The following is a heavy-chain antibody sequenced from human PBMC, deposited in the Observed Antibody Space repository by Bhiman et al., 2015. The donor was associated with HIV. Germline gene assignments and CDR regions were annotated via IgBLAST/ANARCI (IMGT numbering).Heavy chain of an antibody. D-gene: IGHD1-26*01. CDR2: INWKGSNT. CDR3: ARAVGDCVNSNCDETWDFYYMDV. J-gene: IGHJ6*03. Sequence: EVQVAESGGRVVRPGESLRLSCDVTGFIFEDYGMTWVRQGPGKGLEWVAAINWKGSNTQYADSVKGRFTISRDNDRNSLYLHMTSLRAEDTAVYYCARAVGDCVNSNCDETWDFYYMDVWGKGTTVSVSS. V-gene: IGHV3-20*04. CDR1: GFIFEDYG.